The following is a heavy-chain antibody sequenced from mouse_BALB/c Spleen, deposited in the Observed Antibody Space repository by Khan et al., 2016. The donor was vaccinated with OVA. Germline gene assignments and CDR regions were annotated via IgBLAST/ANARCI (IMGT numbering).Heavy chain of an antibody. CDR1: GYSITSDYA. CDR3: ARDYGSSYYYLDY. D-gene: IGHD1-1*01. V-gene: IGHV3-2*02. CDR2: ISYSGST. J-gene: IGHJ2*01. Sequence: EVQLQESGPGLVKPSQSLSLTCTVTGYSITSDYAWNWIRQFPGNKLEWMGYISYSGSTSYNPSLKSRISITRDTSKNQFFLQLNSVTTEDTATYYCARDYGSSYYYLDYWGQGTTLTVSS.